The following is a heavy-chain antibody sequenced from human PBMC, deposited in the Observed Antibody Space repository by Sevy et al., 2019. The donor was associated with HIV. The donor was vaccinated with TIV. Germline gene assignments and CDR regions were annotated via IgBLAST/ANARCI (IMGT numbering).Heavy chain of an antibody. CDR3: ARDQVTIFGVGENWFDP. Sequence: GGSLRLSCAASEFTFSSYWMHWVRQAPGKGLVWVSRINSGGRSTSYADSVKGRFTISRANAKNTLYLQMNSLRAEDTAVYYCARDQVTIFGVGENWFDPWGQGTLVTVSS. CDR1: EFTFSSYW. J-gene: IGHJ5*02. D-gene: IGHD3-3*01. CDR2: INSGGRST. V-gene: IGHV3-74*01.